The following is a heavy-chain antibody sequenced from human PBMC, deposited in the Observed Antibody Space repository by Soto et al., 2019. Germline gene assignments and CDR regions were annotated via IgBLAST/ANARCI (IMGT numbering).Heavy chain of an antibody. CDR3: ARVKVPAAILGAFDL. D-gene: IGHD2-2*01. Sequence: QVQLVQSGAEMKKPGASVKVSCKASGYTFSTYGITWVRQAPGQGLDWMGWINPLKGDTNSEARFQDRVTMTTDTSTRPAYMELRSLRSDDTAVYYCARVKVPAAILGAFDLWGQGTLVTVSS. CDR1: GYTFSTYG. CDR2: INPLKGDT. V-gene: IGHV1-18*01. J-gene: IGHJ3*01.